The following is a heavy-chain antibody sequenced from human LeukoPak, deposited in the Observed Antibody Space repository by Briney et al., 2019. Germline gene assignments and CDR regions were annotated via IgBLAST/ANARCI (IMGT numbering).Heavy chain of an antibody. CDR1: GGSISSYY. D-gene: IGHD5-18*01. J-gene: IGHJ4*02. CDR2: IYYSGST. V-gene: IGHV4-59*01. Sequence: PSETLSLTCTVSGGSISSYYWSWIRKPPGKGLEWIGYIYYSGSTNYNPSLKSRVTISVDTSKNQFSLKLSSVTAADTVVYYCARVASWGDTAMALDYWGQGTLVTVSS. CDR3: ARVASWGDTAMALDY.